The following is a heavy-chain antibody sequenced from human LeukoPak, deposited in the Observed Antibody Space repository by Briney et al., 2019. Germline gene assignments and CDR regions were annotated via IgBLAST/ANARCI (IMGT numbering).Heavy chain of an antibody. CDR3: AKSYCSGGSCYSKLFDY. D-gene: IGHD2-15*01. Sequence: SETLSLTCTVSGGSISSSSYYWGWIRQPPGEGLEWIGSIYYSGSTYYNPSLKSRVTISVYTSKTQFSLKLSSVTAADTAVYYCAKSYCSGGSCYSKLFDYWGQGTLVTVSS. J-gene: IGHJ4*02. CDR1: GGSISSSSYY. CDR2: IYYSGST. V-gene: IGHV4-39*01.